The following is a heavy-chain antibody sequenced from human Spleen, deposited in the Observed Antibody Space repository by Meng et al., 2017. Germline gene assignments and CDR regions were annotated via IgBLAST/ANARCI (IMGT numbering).Heavy chain of an antibody. J-gene: IGHJ3*02. Sequence: ASVKVSCKVSGYTLTELSMHWVRQAPGKGLEWMGGFDPEDGETIYAQKFQGRVTMTEDTSTDTAYMALSSLRSEDTAVYYCATDAIAAAGIIAFDIWGQGTMVTVSS. CDR1: GYTLTELS. V-gene: IGHV1-24*01. D-gene: IGHD6-13*01. CDR2: FDPEDGET. CDR3: ATDAIAAAGIIAFDI.